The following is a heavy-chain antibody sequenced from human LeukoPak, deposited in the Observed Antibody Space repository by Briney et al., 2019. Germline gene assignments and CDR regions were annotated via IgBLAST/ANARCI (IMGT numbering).Heavy chain of an antibody. CDR3: ASGYSGYDLNY. V-gene: IGHV1-2*02. CDR1: DFKDYY. Sequence: ASVKVSCKTSDFKDYYMYWVRQAPGQGLEWLGWINPKSGDTNYAQKFQGRVTITRDTSISTAYMELSGLKPDDTAIYFCASGYSGYDLNYWGQGTQVTVSS. J-gene: IGHJ4*02. CDR2: INPKSGDT. D-gene: IGHD5-12*01.